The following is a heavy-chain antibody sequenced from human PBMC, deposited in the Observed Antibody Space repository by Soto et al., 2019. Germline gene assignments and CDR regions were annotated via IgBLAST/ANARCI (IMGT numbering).Heavy chain of an antibody. CDR2: ISSSSSYI. Sequence: EVQLVESGGGLVKPGGSLRLSCAASGFTFSSYSMNWVRQAPGKGLEWVSSISSSSSYIYYADSVKGRFTISRDNAKNSLYLQMNSLRAEDTAVYYCARDSEVGVVINYYYYYGMDVWGQGTTVTVSS. V-gene: IGHV3-21*01. CDR1: GFTFSSYS. J-gene: IGHJ6*02. D-gene: IGHD3-3*01. CDR3: ARDSEVGVVINYYYYYGMDV.